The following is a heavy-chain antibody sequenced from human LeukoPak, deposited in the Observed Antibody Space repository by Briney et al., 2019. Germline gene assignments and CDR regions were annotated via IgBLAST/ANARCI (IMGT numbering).Heavy chain of an antibody. Sequence: SSETLSLTCAVSGGSISGGGYSWSWIRQPPGKGLEWIGYIYHTGSTYYNPSLKSRVTISVDRSKNQFSLKLRSVTAADTAVYYCARGHGVLLWFGEGSCFDYWGRGTLVTVSS. D-gene: IGHD3-10*01. CDR2: IYHTGST. CDR1: GGSISGGGYS. CDR3: ARGHGVLLWFGEGSCFDY. V-gene: IGHV4-30-2*01. J-gene: IGHJ4*02.